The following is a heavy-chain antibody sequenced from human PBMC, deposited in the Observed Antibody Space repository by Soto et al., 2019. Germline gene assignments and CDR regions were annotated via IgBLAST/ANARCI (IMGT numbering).Heavy chain of an antibody. J-gene: IGHJ4*02. Sequence: GESLKISCQASGYSFTNYWIGWVRQMPGKGLEWMGIIYPGDSDARYSPSFQGQVTISADKSITTAYLQWSSLKASDTAMYYCGRIVVPGTADYFDYWGQGTLVTVSS. D-gene: IGHD3-22*01. CDR1: GYSFTNYW. CDR3: GRIVVPGTADYFDY. V-gene: IGHV5-51*01. CDR2: IYPGDSDA.